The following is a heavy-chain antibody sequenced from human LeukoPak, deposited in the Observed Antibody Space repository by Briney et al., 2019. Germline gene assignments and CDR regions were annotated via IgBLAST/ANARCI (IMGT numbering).Heavy chain of an antibody. V-gene: IGHV1-2*02. CDR1: GYTFTGYY. CDR3: ARGGWGLSGQHGYDAFDI. D-gene: IGHD7-27*01. CDR2: INPNSGGT. J-gene: IGHJ3*02. Sequence: HGASVNVSCKASGYTFTGYYMHWVRQAPGQGLEWMGWINPNSGGTNYAQKFQGRVTMTRDTSISTAYMELSRLRSDDTAVYYCARGGWGLSGQHGYDAFDIWGQGTMVTVSS.